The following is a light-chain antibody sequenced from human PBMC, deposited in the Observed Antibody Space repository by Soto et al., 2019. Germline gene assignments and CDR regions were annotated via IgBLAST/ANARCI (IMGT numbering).Light chain of an antibody. CDR3: RMWDGTSDHVV. J-gene: IGLJ2*01. V-gene: IGLV3-21*02. CDR1: NIGSKS. CDR2: DDS. Sequence: SYELAQPPSVSVAPGQTARITCGGNNIGSKSVHWYQQKAGQAPVLVVYDDSDRPSGIPERFSGSTSGNTATLTISSVEAGDEADYYCRMWDGTSDHVVFGGGTKLTVL.